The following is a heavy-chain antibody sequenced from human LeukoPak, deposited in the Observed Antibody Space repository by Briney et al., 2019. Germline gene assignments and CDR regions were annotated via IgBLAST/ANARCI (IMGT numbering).Heavy chain of an antibody. J-gene: IGHJ5*02. D-gene: IGHD3-22*01. V-gene: IGHV5-51*01. CDR2: IYPGDSDI. CDR1: GDRFTNYW. CDR3: VTRKGSYYNNTGPDNWFDP. Sequence: GESLKISCKGSGDRFTNYWIGWVRQMPGKGLEWMGIIYPGDSDIRYSLSFQGQVTISADRSISTAYLQWSSLKASDTAMYYCVTRKGSYYNNTGPDNWFDPWGQGTLVTVSS.